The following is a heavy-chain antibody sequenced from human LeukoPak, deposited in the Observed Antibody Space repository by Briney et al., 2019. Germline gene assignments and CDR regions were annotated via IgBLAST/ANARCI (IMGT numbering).Heavy chain of an antibody. D-gene: IGHD3-3*01. J-gene: IGHJ4*02. CDR2: IRSKAYGGTT. V-gene: IGHV3-49*03. CDR3: TREPDLRFLEWSLGY. Sequence: GGSLRLSCTASGFTFGDYAMSWFRQAPGKGLEWVGFIRSKAYGGTTEYAASVKGRFTISRDDSKSIAYLQMNSLKTEDTAVYYCTREPDLRFLEWSLGYWGQGTLVTVSS. CDR1: GFTFGDYA.